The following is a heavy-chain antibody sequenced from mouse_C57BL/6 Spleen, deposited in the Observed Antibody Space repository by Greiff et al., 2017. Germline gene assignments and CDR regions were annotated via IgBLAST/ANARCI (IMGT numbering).Heavy chain of an antibody. V-gene: IGHV1-78*01. CDR1: GYTFTDHT. CDR3: ARGPVYYDYDGSFAY. CDR2: IYPRDGST. D-gene: IGHD2-4*01. Sequence: VKLQQSDAELVKPGASVKISCKVSGYTFTDHTIHWMKQRPEQGLEWIGYIYPRDGSTKYNEKFKGKATLTADKSSSTAYMQLNSLTSEDSAVYFCARGPVYYDYDGSFAYWGQGTLVTVSA. J-gene: IGHJ3*01.